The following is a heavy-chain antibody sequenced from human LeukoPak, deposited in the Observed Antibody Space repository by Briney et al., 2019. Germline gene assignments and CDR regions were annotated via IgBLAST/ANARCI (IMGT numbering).Heavy chain of an antibody. Sequence: GGSLRLSCAASGFTFSSYGMHWVRQAPGKGLEWVAVISYDGSNKYYADPVKGRFTISRDNSKNTLYLQMNSLRAEDTAVYYCAKGSGYCSGGSCYPQYYFDYWGQGTLVTVSS. CDR1: GFTFSSYG. D-gene: IGHD2-15*01. V-gene: IGHV3-30*18. CDR2: ISYDGSNK. CDR3: AKGSGYCSGGSCYPQYYFDY. J-gene: IGHJ4*02.